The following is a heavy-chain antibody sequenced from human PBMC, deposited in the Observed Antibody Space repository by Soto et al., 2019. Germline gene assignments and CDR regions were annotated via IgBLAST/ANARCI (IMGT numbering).Heavy chain of an antibody. J-gene: IGHJ4*02. Sequence: EVQLVESGGGLVQPGGSLRLSCAASGFTFSSYSMNWVRQAPGKGLEWVSYISSSSSTIYYAGSVKGRFTISRDNAKNSLYLQMNSLRDGDTAVYYCARATTYYFDYWGQGTLVTVCS. CDR2: ISSSSSTI. CDR1: GFTFSSYS. V-gene: IGHV3-48*02. CDR3: ARATTYYFDY.